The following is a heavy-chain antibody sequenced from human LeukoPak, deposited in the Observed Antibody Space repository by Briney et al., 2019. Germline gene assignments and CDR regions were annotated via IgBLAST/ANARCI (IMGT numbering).Heavy chain of an antibody. CDR2: ISAYNGNT. Sequence: ASVKVSCKASGYTFTRYGISWVRQAPGQGLEWMGWISAYNGNTKYAQKLQGRVTMTTDTSTSTAHMELRSLRSDDTAMYYCARDQYYDSKGWFDPWGQGTLVTVSS. V-gene: IGHV1-18*01. D-gene: IGHD3-22*01. J-gene: IGHJ5*02. CDR3: ARDQYYDSKGWFDP. CDR1: GYTFTRYG.